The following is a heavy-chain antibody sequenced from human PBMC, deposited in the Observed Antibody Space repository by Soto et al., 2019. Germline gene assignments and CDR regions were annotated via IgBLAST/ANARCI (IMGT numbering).Heavy chain of an antibody. V-gene: IGHV4-4*02. Sequence: PSETLSLTCAVSSGSISSSNWWSWVRQPPGKGLEWIGEIYHSGSTNYNPSLKSRVTISVDKSKNQFSLKLSSVTAADTAVYYCARESGSSCYLDYWGQGTLVTVSS. CDR2: IYHSGST. D-gene: IGHD6-13*01. CDR1: SGSISSSNW. CDR3: ARESGSSCYLDY. J-gene: IGHJ4*02.